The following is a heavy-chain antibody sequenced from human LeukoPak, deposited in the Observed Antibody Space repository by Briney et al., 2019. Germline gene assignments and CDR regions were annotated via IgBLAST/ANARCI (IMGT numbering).Heavy chain of an antibody. Sequence: PGGSLRLSCAASGFTFSNYAMSWVRQPPGKGLEWVSGTSASGGSTYYADSVRGRFTISRDNSKNTLYLQMNSLRAEATAVYYCAKLEKIGFCTSTSCRYFDYWGQGTLVTVSS. J-gene: IGHJ4*02. D-gene: IGHD2-2*01. V-gene: IGHV3-23*01. CDR2: TSASGGST. CDR1: GFTFSNYA. CDR3: AKLEKIGFCTSTSCRYFDY.